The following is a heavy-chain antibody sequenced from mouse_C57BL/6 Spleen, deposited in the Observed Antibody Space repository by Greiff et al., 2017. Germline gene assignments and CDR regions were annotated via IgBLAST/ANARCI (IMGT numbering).Heavy chain of an antibody. CDR3: TRHYGYAFAY. J-gene: IGHJ3*01. CDR1: GFTFSDAW. D-gene: IGHD2-2*01. CDR2: IRHKANNPAT. Sequence: EVQRVESGAGLVQPGGSMKLSCAASGFTFSDAWMDWVRQSPEKGLEWVAEIRHKANNPATYYAESVKGRLTISRDDSKSSVYLQMNSLRAEDTGIYYCTRHYGYAFAYWGQGTLVTVSA. V-gene: IGHV6-6*01.